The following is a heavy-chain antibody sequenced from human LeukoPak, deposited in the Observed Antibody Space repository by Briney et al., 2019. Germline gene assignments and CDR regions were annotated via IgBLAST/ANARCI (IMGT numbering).Heavy chain of an antibody. Sequence: SETLSLTCTVSGGSISSYYWSWIRQPPGKGLEWIGYIYYSGGTNYNPSLKSRVTISVDTSKNQFSLKLSSVTAADTAVYYCATDSSGYQIEYWGQGTLVTVSS. J-gene: IGHJ4*02. D-gene: IGHD3-22*01. CDR2: IYYSGGT. CDR1: GGSISSYY. CDR3: ATDSSGYQIEY. V-gene: IGHV4-59*01.